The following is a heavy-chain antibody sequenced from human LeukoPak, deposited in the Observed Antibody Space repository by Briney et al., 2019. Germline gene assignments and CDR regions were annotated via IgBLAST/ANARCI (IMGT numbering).Heavy chain of an antibody. V-gene: IGHV3-53*01. J-gene: IGHJ4*02. D-gene: IGHD5-18*01. CDR1: GFTVSDNY. CDR2: IYTGGST. CDR3: ARVRYNYYYYFDH. Sequence: GGSPRLSCAASGFTVSDNYMSWVRQAPGKGLEWVSLIYTGGSTYYPDSVKGRFTISRDNSENTLYLQMTSLRVEDTAVYYCARVRYNYYYYFDHWGQGTQVTVSS.